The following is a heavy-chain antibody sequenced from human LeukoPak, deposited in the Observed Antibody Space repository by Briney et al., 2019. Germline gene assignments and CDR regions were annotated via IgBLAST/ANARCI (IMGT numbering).Heavy chain of an antibody. D-gene: IGHD6-13*01. CDR3: ARGIAAAGLYYFDY. V-gene: IGHV3-13*05. CDR1: GFTFSSYD. Sequence: PGGSLRLSCAASGFTFSSYDMHWVSQATGKGLEWVSAIGTAGDPYYPGSVKGRFTISRENAKNSLYLQMNSLRAGDTAVYYCARGIAAAGLYYFDYWGQGTLVTVSS. CDR2: IGTAGDP. J-gene: IGHJ4*02.